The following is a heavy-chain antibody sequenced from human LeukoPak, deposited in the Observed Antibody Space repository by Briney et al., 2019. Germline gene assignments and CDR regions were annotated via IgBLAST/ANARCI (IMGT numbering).Heavy chain of an antibody. V-gene: IGHV1-46*01. CDR1: GYTFTSYY. CDR2: INPSGGST. CDR3: ATDRPRKYYDSSGYHRRPTS. J-gene: IGHJ4*02. Sequence: ASVKVSCKASGYTFTSYYMHWVRQAPGQGLEWMGIINPSGGSTSYAQKFQGRVTMTRDTSTSTVYMELSSLRSEDTAVYYCATDRPRKYYDSSGYHRRPTSWGQGTLVTVSS. D-gene: IGHD3-22*01.